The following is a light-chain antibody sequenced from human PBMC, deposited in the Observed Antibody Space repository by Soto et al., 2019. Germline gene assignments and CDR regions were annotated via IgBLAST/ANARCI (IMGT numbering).Light chain of an antibody. Sequence: QSVLTQPASVSGSPGQSITISCTGTNSDVGNYDYVSWYQQHPGKAPKLMIFDVTSRPSGVSNRFSGSKSGNTASLTISGLQAEDEADYYCTSYTTSNTLVVFGGGTQLTVL. CDR2: DVT. CDR1: NSDVGNYDY. CDR3: TSYTTSNTLVV. J-gene: IGLJ2*01. V-gene: IGLV2-14*01.